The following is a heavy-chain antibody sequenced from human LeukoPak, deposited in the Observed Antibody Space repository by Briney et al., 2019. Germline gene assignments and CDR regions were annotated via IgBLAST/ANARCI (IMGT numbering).Heavy chain of an antibody. CDR3: ARVNTYYFGSGVSRVFHM. D-gene: IGHD3-10*01. V-gene: IGHV1-8*01. Sequence: GASVKVSCKAAGYTFTSYDINWVRQATGQGLEWMGWMNPNSGNTGYAQKFQGSVTMTRDTSTGTAYMELSSLKSEDTAVYYCARVNTYYFGSGVSRVFHMWGQGTMVTVSS. CDR1: GYTFTSYD. J-gene: IGHJ3*02. CDR2: MNPNSGNT.